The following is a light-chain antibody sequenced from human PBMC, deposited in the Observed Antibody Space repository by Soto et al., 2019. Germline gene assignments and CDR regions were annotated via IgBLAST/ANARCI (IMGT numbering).Light chain of an antibody. CDR3: SSYTSSSTYV. Sequence: QSALTQPASVSGSPGQSITISCTGTSSDVGGYNYVSWYQQHPGKAPQLMIYEVSNRPSGVSNRFSGSKSGNTASLTISGLQAEDDADYYCSSYTSSSTYVFGTGTKVTVL. CDR1: SSDVGGYNY. CDR2: EVS. V-gene: IGLV2-14*01. J-gene: IGLJ1*01.